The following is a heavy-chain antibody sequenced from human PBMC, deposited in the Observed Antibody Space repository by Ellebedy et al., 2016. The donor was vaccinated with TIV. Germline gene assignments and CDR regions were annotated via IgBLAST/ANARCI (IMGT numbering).Heavy chain of an antibody. Sequence: GESLKISCAAPGFTFSTYAMYWVRQAPGKGLEWVAVISYDGSKDYNTDSVQGRFTISRDNSKNTLFLQMNSLRPEDTAVYWFARATRDDSNNAFGIWGQGTMVTVSS. CDR2: ISYDGSKD. J-gene: IGHJ3*02. CDR3: ARATRDDSNNAFGI. CDR1: GFTFSTYA. V-gene: IGHV3-30*04. D-gene: IGHD5-24*01.